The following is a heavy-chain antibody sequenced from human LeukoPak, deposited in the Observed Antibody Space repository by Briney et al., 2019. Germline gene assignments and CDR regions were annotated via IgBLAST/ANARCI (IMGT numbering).Heavy chain of an antibody. Sequence: GGSLRLSCAASGLIFSNNWMHWVRQAPGKGLVGVSHINKDGSTTNYADSVKGRFTISRDNARNTLYLQMNSLRVEDTAVYYCVSSLGGNDNWGQGTLVSVSS. CDR3: VSSLGGNDN. CDR1: GLIFSNNW. J-gene: IGHJ4*02. V-gene: IGHV3-74*01. CDR2: INKDGSTT.